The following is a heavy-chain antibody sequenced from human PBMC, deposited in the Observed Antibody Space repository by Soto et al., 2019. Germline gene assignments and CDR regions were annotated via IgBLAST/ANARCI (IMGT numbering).Heavy chain of an antibody. CDR1: GGSISSYY. CDR3: ARAAHQYYYDSSGYLINDAFDI. V-gene: IGHV4-59*01. D-gene: IGHD3-22*01. J-gene: IGHJ3*02. CDR2: IYYSGST. Sequence: SETLSLTCTVSGGSISSYYWSWIRQPPGKGLEWIGYIYYSGSTNYNPSLKSRVTISVDTSKNQFSLKLSSVTAADTAVYYCARAAHQYYYDSSGYLINDAFDIWGQGTMVTVS.